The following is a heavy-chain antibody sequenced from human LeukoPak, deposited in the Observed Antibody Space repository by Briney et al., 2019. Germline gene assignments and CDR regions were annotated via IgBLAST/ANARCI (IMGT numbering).Heavy chain of an antibody. V-gene: IGHV1-8*01. D-gene: IGHD6-13*01. CDR2: MNPNSGNT. CDR1: GYTFPSYD. CDR3: ASIAAAGTYYFDY. J-gene: IGHJ4*02. Sequence: ASVTVSCKASGYTFPSYDINWVRQATGQGLEWMGWMNPNSGNTGYAQKFQGRVTMTRNTSISTAYMELSSLRSEDTAVYYCASIAAAGTYYFDYWGQGTLVTVSS.